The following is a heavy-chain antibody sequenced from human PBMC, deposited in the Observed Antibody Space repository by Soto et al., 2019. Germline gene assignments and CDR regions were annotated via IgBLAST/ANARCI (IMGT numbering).Heavy chain of an antibody. V-gene: IGHV3-53*04. J-gene: IGHJ6*03. D-gene: IGHD2-2*01. CDR1: GFTVSSNY. CDR3: ARAGEDIVVVPAAIHYYYYMDV. Sequence: EVQLVESGGGLVQPGGSPRLSCAASGFTVSSNYMSWVRQAPGKGLEWVSVSYSGGSTYYADSVKGRFTISRHNSKNTLYLQMNSLRAEDTAVYYCARAGEDIVVVPAAIHYYYYMDVWGKGTTVTVSS. CDR2: SYSGGST.